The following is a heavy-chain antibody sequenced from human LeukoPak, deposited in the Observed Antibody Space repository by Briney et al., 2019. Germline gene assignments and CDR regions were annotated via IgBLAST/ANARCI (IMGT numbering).Heavy chain of an antibody. V-gene: IGHV3-33*08. CDR3: ARVAASDELDY. CDR2: IWYDGSNK. D-gene: IGHD1-26*01. CDR1: GFTFSSYS. Sequence: SGGSLRLSCAASGFTFSSYSMNWVRQAPGKGLEWVAVIWYDGSNKYYADSVKGRFTISRDDSKNTLYLQMDSLRAEDTAVYYCARVAASDELDYWGQGTLVTVSS. J-gene: IGHJ4*02.